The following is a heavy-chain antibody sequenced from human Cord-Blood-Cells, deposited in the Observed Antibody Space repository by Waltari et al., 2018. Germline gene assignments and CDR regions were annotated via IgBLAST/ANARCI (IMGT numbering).Heavy chain of an antibody. CDR3: ARDRKDFWSGYYYYYGMDV. Sequence: QLQLQESGSGLVKPSQTLSLTCAVSGGSISSGGYSWSWIRQPPGKGLEWIGYIYHSGSTYYNPSLKSRVTISVDRSKNQFSLKLSSVTAADTAVYYCARDRKDFWSGYYYYYGMDVWGQGTTVTVSS. D-gene: IGHD3-3*01. CDR2: IYHSGST. J-gene: IGHJ6*02. CDR1: GGSISSGGYS. V-gene: IGHV4-30-2*01.